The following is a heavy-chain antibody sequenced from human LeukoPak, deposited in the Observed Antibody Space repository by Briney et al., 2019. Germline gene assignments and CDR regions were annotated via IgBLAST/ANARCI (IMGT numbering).Heavy chain of an antibody. V-gene: IGHV3-7*05. CDR1: GFTLSNQW. CDR3: ARDKSVGATPFDY. J-gene: IGHJ4*02. Sequence: GGALTLSCAASGFTLSNQWMGWLGQAPCKGLERVANIKQEGSEKYYVDSLKGRFTISRDNAKKSLYLQMNSLRAEDTAVYYCARDKSVGATPFDYWGQGTLVTVSS. CDR2: IKQEGSEK. D-gene: IGHD1-26*01.